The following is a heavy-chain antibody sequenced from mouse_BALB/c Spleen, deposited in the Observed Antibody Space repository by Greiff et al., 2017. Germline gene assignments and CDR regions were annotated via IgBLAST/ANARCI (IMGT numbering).Heavy chain of an antibody. V-gene: IGHV1-7*01. J-gene: IGHJ4*01. CDR3: AEFGGIYYYGSSRYYYAMDY. CDR1: GYTFTSYW. Sequence: QVQLQQSGAELAKPGASVKMSCKASGYTFTSYWMHWVKQRPGQGLEWIGYINPSTGYTEYNQKFKDKATLTADKSSSTAYMQLSSLTSEDSAVYCCAEFGGIYYYGSSRYYYAMDYWGQGTSVTVSS. CDR2: INPSTGYT. D-gene: IGHD1-1*01.